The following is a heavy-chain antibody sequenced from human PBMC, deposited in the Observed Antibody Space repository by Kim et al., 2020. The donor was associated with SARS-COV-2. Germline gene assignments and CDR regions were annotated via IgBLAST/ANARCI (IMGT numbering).Heavy chain of an antibody. V-gene: IGHV3-74*01. Sequence: GGSLRLSCAASGFSFSSYWMHWVRQAPGKGLVWVSRIKSDESDTGYAGSVKDRFTISRDNAKNTLYLQMNGLRADDTAVYYCVRGAGDMSTIGGDYWGQGTLVTDSS. J-gene: IGHJ4*02. CDR3: VRGAGDMSTIGGDY. CDR1: GFSFSSYW. D-gene: IGHD1-1*01. CDR2: IKSDESDT.